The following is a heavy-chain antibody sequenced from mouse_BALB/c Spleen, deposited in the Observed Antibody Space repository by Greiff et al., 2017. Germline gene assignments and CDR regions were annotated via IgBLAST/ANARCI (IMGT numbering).Heavy chain of an antibody. D-gene: IGHD1-1*01. J-gene: IGHJ1*01. CDR2: ISYSGST. CDR1: GYSITSDYA. V-gene: IGHV3-2*02. CDR3: ARENYGSSYWYFDV. Sequence: EVQLQESGPGLVKPSQSLSLTCTVTGYSITSDYAWNWIRQFPGNKLEWMGYISYSGSTSYNPSLKSRISITRDTSKNQFFLQLNSVTTEDTATYYCARENYGSSYWYFDVWGAGTTVTVSS.